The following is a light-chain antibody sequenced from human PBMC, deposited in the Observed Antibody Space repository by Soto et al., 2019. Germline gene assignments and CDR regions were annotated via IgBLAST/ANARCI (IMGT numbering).Light chain of an antibody. CDR3: QHCHILPWT. CDR2: DAS. J-gene: IGKJ1*01. Sequence: DIQMTQSPSSLSASVGDRVTITCQASQDITNHLHWYQQKPGKAPKLLSYDASNLETGVPSRFSGSGFGTDFTLIINNLQPDDFATYFCQHCHILPWTFCQGTKGEIK. V-gene: IGKV1-33*01. CDR1: QDITNH.